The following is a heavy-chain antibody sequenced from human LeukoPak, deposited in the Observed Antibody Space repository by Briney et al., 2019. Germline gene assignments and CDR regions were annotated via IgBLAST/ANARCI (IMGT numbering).Heavy chain of an antibody. J-gene: IGHJ5*02. Sequence: SSVKVSCKASGGTFSSYAISWVRQAPGQGLEWMGGIIPIFGTANYAQKFQGRVTITTDESTSTAYMELSSLRSEDTAVYYCARGITIFNWIDPWGQGTLATVSS. D-gene: IGHD3-9*01. V-gene: IGHV1-69*05. CDR1: GGTFSSYA. CDR2: IIPIFGTA. CDR3: ARGITIFNWIDP.